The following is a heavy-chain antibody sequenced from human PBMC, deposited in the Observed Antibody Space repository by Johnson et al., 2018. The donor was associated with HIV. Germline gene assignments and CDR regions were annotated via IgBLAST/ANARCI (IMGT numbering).Heavy chain of an antibody. CDR1: DFTVGSIY. V-gene: IGHV3-13*01. CDR3: ARVALDAFDI. J-gene: IGHJ3*02. CDR2: IGTAGDT. D-gene: IGHD5-12*01. Sequence: MLLVESGGGLVQPGGSLRLSCAASDFTVGSIYMSWVRQAPGKGLEWVSAIGTAGDTYYPGSVKGRFTISRENAKNSLYLQMNSLRAGDTAVYYCARVALDAFDIWGQGTMVTVSA.